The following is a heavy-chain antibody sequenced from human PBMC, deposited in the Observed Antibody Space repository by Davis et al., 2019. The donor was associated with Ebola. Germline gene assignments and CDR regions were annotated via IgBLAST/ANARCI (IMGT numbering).Heavy chain of an antibody. V-gene: IGHV4-34*01. D-gene: IGHD3-3*01. CDR2: INHTGST. J-gene: IGHJ3*01. CDR3: ARGGSRLLEWTL. Sequence: SETLSLPCSLPGGSFTGYDWTWIRPPPGKGLEWVGEINHTGSTNYHPALKSRVTISVDMSNNQLSLRLTSVTAADTAVYYRARGGSRLLEWTLWGQGAMVTVSS. CDR1: GGSFTGYD.